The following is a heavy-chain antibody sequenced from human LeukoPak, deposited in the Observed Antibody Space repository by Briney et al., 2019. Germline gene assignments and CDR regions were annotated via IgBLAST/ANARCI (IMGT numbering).Heavy chain of an antibody. J-gene: IGHJ4*02. CDR2: INPNSGGT. V-gene: IGHV1-2*02. Sequence: GASVKVSFKASGYTFTGYYMHWVRQAPGQGLEWMGWINPNSGGTNYAQNFQGRVTMSRDTSISTAYMELSRLRSDDTAVYYCARAVGYGSGTYRQYYFHYWGQGTLVTVSS. CDR1: GYTFTGYY. D-gene: IGHD3-10*01. CDR3: ARAVGYGSGTYRQYYFHY.